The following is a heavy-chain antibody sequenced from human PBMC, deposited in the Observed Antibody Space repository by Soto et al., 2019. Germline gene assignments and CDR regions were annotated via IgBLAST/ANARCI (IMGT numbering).Heavy chain of an antibody. CDR3: ATLKGARITMVRGAYGMDV. CDR2: INHSGST. Sequence: SETLSLTCAVYGGSFSGYYWSWIRQPPGKGLEWIGEINHSGSTNYNPSLKSRVTISVDTSKNQFSLKLSSVTAADTAVYYCATLKGARITMVRGAYGMDVWGQGTTVTVSS. V-gene: IGHV4-34*01. CDR1: GGSFSGYY. D-gene: IGHD3-10*01. J-gene: IGHJ6*02.